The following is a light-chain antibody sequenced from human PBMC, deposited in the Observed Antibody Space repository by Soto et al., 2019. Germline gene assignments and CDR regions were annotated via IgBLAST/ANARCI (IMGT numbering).Light chain of an antibody. CDR3: QHYNSYGT. Sequence: EVGMTQSPATLSVSPGERATLSCRASQSVSSNLAWYQQKPGQTPRLLMYGASTRATGIPARFSGSGSGTEFTLTISSLQPDDFATYYCQHYNSYGTFGQGTKVDIK. V-gene: IGKV3-15*01. CDR2: GAS. CDR1: QSVSSN. J-gene: IGKJ1*01.